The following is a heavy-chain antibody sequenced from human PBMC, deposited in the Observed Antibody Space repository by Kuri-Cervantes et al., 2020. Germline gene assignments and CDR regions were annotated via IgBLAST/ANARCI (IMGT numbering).Heavy chain of an antibody. Sequence: GGSLRLSCAASGFTFDDYAMHWVRQAPGKGLEWVSGISWNSGSIGYADPVKGRFTISRDNAKDSLYLQMNSLRAEDTALYYCAKAPKDASAFDIWGQGTMVTVSS. CDR3: AKAPKDASAFDI. CDR2: ISWNSGSI. J-gene: IGHJ3*02. V-gene: IGHV3-9*01. CDR1: GFTFDDYA.